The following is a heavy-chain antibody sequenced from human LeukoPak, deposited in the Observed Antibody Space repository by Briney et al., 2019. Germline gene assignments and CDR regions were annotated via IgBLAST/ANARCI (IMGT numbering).Heavy chain of an antibody. CDR3: ARSDYAQTFDY. D-gene: IGHD4-17*01. CDR1: GYSFTGFY. J-gene: IGHJ4*02. CDR2: ISPNNGDT. Sequence: ASVKVSYKASGYSFTGFYIHWVRQAPGQGLEWMGWISPNNGDTNYAQKFQGRVTMTRDTSISTAYMELSRLKSDDTAVCYCARSDYAQTFDYWGQGTLVTVSS. V-gene: IGHV1-2*02.